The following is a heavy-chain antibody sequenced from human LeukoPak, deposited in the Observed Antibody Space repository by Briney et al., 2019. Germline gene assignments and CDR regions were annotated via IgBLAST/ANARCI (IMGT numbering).Heavy chain of an antibody. V-gene: IGHV3-23*01. J-gene: IGHJ4*02. CDR1: GFTFSSYA. CDR2: ISGSGGST. D-gene: IGHD3-3*01. CDR3: ARVLPILDY. Sequence: GGSLRLSCAPSGFTFSSYAMSWVRQAPGGGREWVSAISGSGGSTYYAHSVTGRFTISRDNPKNTLLLQMNSLRAEDTAVYYCARVLPILDYWGQGTLVTVSS.